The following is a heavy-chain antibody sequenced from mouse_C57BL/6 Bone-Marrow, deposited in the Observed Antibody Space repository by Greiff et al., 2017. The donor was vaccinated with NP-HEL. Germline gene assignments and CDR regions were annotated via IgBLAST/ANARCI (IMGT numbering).Heavy chain of an antibody. CDR2: IDPSDSYP. Sequence: QVQLQQSGAELVMPGASVKLSCKASGYTFTSYWMHWVKQRPGPGLEWIGEIDPSDSYPNYNQKLKGKSPLTVDKAASTAYMQLSSLTSEDSAFYYCARGGLIVTTRFAYWGQGTLVTVSA. V-gene: IGHV1-69*01. D-gene: IGHD2-5*01. J-gene: IGHJ3*01. CDR1: GYTFTSYW. CDR3: ARGGLIVTTRFAY.